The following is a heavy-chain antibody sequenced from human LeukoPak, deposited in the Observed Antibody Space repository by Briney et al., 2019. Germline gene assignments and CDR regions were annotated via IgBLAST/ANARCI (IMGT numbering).Heavy chain of an antibody. J-gene: IGHJ4*02. CDR2: IYNSGST. V-gene: IGHV4-59*08. CDR1: GGSISSYY. D-gene: IGHD3-9*01. CDR3: ARGRFDPLTGYEYYHDY. Sequence: PSETLSLTCSVSGGSISSYYWNWIRQPPGKGLEWIGYIYNSGSTNYNPSLKSRVTISVDTSKNQFSLKLSSVTAADTAVYYCARGRFDPLTGYEYYHDYWGQGTLVTVSS.